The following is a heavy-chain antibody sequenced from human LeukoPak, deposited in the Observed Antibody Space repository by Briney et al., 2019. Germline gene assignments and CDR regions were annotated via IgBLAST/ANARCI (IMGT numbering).Heavy chain of an antibody. V-gene: IGHV3-74*01. J-gene: IGHJ4*02. Sequence: GRSLRLSCAASGFTFSSYWMHWVRQAPGKGLVWVSRINSDGSSTSYADSVKGRFTISRDNAKNTLYLQMNSLRAEDTAVYYCARDAYCSGGSCYGDYWGQGTLVTVSS. CDR1: GFTFSSYW. D-gene: IGHD2-15*01. CDR3: ARDAYCSGGSCYGDY. CDR2: INSDGSST.